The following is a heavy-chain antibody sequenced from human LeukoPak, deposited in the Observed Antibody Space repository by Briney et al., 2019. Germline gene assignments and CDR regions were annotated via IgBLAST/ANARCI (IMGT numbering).Heavy chain of an antibody. CDR2: MYTGGTT. Sequence: PGGSLRLSCTASGFTGSGTHMSWVRPAPGKGPEGVSAMYTGGTTYYADSVQGRFTLSRDPSKNSLYLHMNILRLDDTAVYYCAKDEATSGGGLASWGQGTLVTVSS. D-gene: IGHD3-16*01. V-gene: IGHV3-53*01. CDR1: GFTGSGTH. CDR3: AKDEATSGGGLAS. J-gene: IGHJ4*02.